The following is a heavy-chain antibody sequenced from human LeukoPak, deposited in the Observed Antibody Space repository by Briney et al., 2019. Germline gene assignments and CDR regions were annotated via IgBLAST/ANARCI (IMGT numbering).Heavy chain of an antibody. Sequence: SETLSLTCTVSGGSISNYYWSWIRQPAGRGLEWIGRVQTSGSNKYNPSLKSRVTMSVVTSKNQFSLKLSSVTAADTAVYYCARDVGSSDAFDIWGQGTMVIVSS. CDR2: VQTSGSN. D-gene: IGHD3-10*01. J-gene: IGHJ3*02. CDR1: GGSISNYY. CDR3: ARDVGSSDAFDI. V-gene: IGHV4-4*07.